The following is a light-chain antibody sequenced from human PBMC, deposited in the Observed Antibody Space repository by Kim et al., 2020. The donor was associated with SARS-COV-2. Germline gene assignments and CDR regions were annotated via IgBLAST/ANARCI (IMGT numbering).Light chain of an antibody. V-gene: IGKV3-11*01. CDR3: QQRGTWPPALT. CDR2: DAA. Sequence: EIVLTQSPATLSLFPGESATLSCRASHNVDINLAWYQQTPGQPPRLLIYDAAIRAAGIPDRFSGSGSGTDFTLTIGSLAPEDFAVYYCQQRGTWPPALTVGGGTKVDIK. J-gene: IGKJ4*01. CDR1: HNVDIN.